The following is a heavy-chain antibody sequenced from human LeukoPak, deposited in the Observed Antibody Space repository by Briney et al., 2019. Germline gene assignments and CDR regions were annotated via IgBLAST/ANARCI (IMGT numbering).Heavy chain of an antibody. Sequence: ASVKVSCKASGYTFTSYYMHWVRQAPGQGLEWMGIINPSGGSTSYAQKFQGRVTMTRDTSTSTVYMELSSLRSEDTAVYYCARVRVPILSGAVITAFDYWGQGTLVTVSS. J-gene: IGHJ4*02. CDR1: GYTFTSYY. V-gene: IGHV1-46*01. D-gene: IGHD3-22*01. CDR2: INPSGGST. CDR3: ARVRVPILSGAVITAFDY.